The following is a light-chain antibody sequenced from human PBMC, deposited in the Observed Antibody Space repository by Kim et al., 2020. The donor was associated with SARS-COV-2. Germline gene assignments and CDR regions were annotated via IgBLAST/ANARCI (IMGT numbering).Light chain of an antibody. CDR1: HFNNRN. CDR2: GAP. Sequence: LSVFPGERTTLSCRSRHFNNRNLSWYQDHPGKTPSHLICGAPTRATGNPERSSRSWSGTEFTLTSSSLQSEYFAVYDCHQYNDWPTLGQGTKLEIK. V-gene: IGKV3-15*01. J-gene: IGKJ2*01. CDR3: HQYNDWPT.